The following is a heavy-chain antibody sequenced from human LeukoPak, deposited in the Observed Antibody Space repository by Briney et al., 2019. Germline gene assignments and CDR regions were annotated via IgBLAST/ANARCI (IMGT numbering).Heavy chain of an antibody. V-gene: IGHV4-34*01. CDR3: ARASIAAAGTGGAVDY. CDR1: GGSFSGYY. J-gene: IGHJ3*01. CDR2: INHSGST. D-gene: IGHD6-13*01. Sequence: SETLSLTCAVYGGSFSGYYWSWIHQPPGKGLEWIGEINHSGSTNYNPSLKSRVTISVDTSKNQFSLKLSSVTAADTAVYYCARASIAAAGTGGAVDYWGQGTMVTVSS.